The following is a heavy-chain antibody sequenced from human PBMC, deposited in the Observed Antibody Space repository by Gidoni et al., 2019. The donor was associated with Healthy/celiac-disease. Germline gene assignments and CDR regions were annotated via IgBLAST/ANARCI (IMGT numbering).Heavy chain of an antibody. Sequence: QVQLVQSGAEVKKPGSSVKVSCKASGGNFSSYAISWVRQAPGQGLEWMGGIIPIFGTANYAQKFQGRVTITADESTSTAYMELSSLRSEDTAVYYCARAPRTVTTPYYYYGMDVWGQGTTVTVSS. CDR1: GGNFSSYA. D-gene: IGHD4-17*01. CDR3: ARAPRTVTTPYYYYGMDV. V-gene: IGHV1-69*01. J-gene: IGHJ6*02. CDR2: IIPIFGTA.